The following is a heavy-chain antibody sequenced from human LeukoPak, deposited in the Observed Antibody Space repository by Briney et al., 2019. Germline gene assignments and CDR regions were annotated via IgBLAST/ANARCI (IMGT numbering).Heavy chain of an antibody. CDR3: ARLRVSRITMVRGVITPYFDY. Sequence: SETLSLTCTVSGYSISSGYYWGWIRQPPGKGLEWVGSIYYSGSTYYNPSLKSRVTISVDTSKNQFSLKLSSVTAADTAVYYCARLRVSRITMVRGVITPYFDYWGQGTLVTVSS. V-gene: IGHV4-38-2*02. CDR1: GYSISSGYY. J-gene: IGHJ4*02. CDR2: IYYSGST. D-gene: IGHD3-10*01.